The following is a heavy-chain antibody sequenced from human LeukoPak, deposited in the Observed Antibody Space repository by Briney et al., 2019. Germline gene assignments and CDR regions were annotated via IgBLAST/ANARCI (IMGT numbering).Heavy chain of an antibody. CDR2: ISGSGGST. J-gene: IGHJ4*02. V-gene: IGHV3-23*01. Sequence: PGGSLRLSCAASGFTFSSYSMSWVRQAPGKGLEWVSAISGSGGSTYYADSVKGRFTISRDNSKNTLYLQMNSLRAEDTAVYYCAKEGLGYCSGGSCYSSLHFDYWGQGTLVTVSS. CDR3: AKEGLGYCSGGSCYSSLHFDY. D-gene: IGHD2-15*01. CDR1: GFTFSSYS.